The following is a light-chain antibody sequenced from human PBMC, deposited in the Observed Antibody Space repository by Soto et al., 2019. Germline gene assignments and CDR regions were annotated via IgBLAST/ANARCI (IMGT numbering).Light chain of an antibody. CDR3: QQFKSYPLT. CDR1: QGIDNA. J-gene: IGKJ4*01. Sequence: AIQLTQSPSSLSASVGDTVTITCRAGQGIDNALAWYQHKSGKAPKFLIYDASSLESGVPSRFSGSGSGTDFNLTISSLQAVDFATYYCQQFKSYPLTFGGGTRVEIK. V-gene: IGKV1-13*02. CDR2: DAS.